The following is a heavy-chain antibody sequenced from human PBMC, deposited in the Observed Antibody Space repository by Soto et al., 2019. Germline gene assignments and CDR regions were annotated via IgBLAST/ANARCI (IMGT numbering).Heavy chain of an antibody. D-gene: IGHD3-22*01. V-gene: IGHV4-61*01. CDR1: GGSVSGGSYY. Sequence: SETLSLTCTVSGGSVSGGSYYWSWIRQPPGKGLEWIGYIYYSGSTNYNPSLKSRVTISVDTSKNQFSLKLSSVTAADTAVYYCARTSYDSSGTAADPWGQGTLVTVS. J-gene: IGHJ5*02. CDR2: IYYSGST. CDR3: ARTSYDSSGTAADP.